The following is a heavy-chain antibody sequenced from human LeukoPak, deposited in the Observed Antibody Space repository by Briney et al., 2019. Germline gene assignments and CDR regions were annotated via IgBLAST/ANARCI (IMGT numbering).Heavy chain of an antibody. CDR2: INHSGST. V-gene: IGHV4-34*01. CDR1: GGSFSGYY. D-gene: IGHD1-20*01. Sequence: PSETLSLTCAVYGGSFSGYYWSWIRQPPGKGLEWIGEINHSGSTNYNPSLKSRVTISVDTSKNQFSLKLSSVTAADTAVYYCARSPNNWNDPPTAYFDYWGQGTLVTVSS. J-gene: IGHJ4*02. CDR3: ARSPNNWNDPPTAYFDY.